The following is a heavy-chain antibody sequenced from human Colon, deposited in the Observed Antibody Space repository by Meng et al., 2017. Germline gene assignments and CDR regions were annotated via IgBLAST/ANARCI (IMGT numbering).Heavy chain of an antibody. Sequence: GQSQPWGRGLLKASGPLSPHCRCYVWAFSDCAWSWIRQPPGKGLGWIGEINHSGGANYNPSLQSRVTISVDTSKNQFSLKLSSVIAADTAVYYCARVDFRGKTADSTGLGHWGQGTLVTVSS. V-gene: IGHV4-34*02. D-gene: IGHD3-16*01. CDR3: ARVDFRGKTADSTGLGH. CDR2: INHSGGA. J-gene: IGHJ4*02. CDR1: VWAFSDCA.